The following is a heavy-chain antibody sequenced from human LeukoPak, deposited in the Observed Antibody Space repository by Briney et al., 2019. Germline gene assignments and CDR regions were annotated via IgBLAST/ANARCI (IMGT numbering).Heavy chain of an antibody. CDR3: ARVLYVDIVATIGDY. J-gene: IGHJ4*02. V-gene: IGHV1-18*01. CDR1: GYTFTSYG. D-gene: IGHD5-12*01. CDR2: ISAYNGNT. Sequence: ASVKVSCKASGYTFTSYGISWVRQAPGQGLEWMGWISAYNGNTNYAQKLQGRVTMTTDTSTSTAYMELRSLRSDDTAVYYCARVLYVDIVATIGDYWGQGTLVTV.